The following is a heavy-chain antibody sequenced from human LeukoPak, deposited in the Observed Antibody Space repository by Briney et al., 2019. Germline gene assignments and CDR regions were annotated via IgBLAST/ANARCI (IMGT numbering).Heavy chain of an antibody. CDR2: ISYDGSNK. CDR1: GFTFSSYA. D-gene: IGHD2-2*01. Sequence: SGGSLRLSCAASGFTFSSYAMHWVRQAPGKGLEWVAVISYDGSNKYYADSVKGRFTISRDNSKNTLYLQMNSLRAEDTAVYYCARDLQYQLLFGAFDYWGQGTLVTVSS. CDR3: ARDLQYQLLFGAFDY. V-gene: IGHV3-30*04. J-gene: IGHJ4*02.